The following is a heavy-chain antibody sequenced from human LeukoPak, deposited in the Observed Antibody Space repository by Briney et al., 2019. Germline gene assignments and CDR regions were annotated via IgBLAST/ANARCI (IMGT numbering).Heavy chain of an antibody. D-gene: IGHD6-13*01. V-gene: IGHV3-23*01. CDR2: ISGSGGGT. CDR1: GFTFSSYA. J-gene: IGHJ4*02. Sequence: TGGSLRLSCAASGFTFSSYAMSWVRQAPGKGLGWVSGISGSGGGTYYADSVKGRFTISRDNSKNTLYLQMNSLRAEDAAVYFCANSQRSSWNCYFDHWGQGTLVTVSS. CDR3: ANSQRSSWNCYFDH.